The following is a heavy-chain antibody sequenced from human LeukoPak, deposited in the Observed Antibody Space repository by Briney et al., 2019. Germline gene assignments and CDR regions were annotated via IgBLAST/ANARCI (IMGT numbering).Heavy chain of an antibody. CDR2: IYTSGST. J-gene: IGHJ6*02. CDR1: GGSISSYY. CDR3: ARTNYYDSSGYSEVYYYGMDV. D-gene: IGHD3-22*01. Sequence: TASETLSLTCTVSGGSISSYYWSWIRQPAGKGLEWIGRIYTSGSTNYNPSLKSRVTMSVDTSKNQFSLKLSSVTAADTAVYYCARTNYYDSSGYSEVYYYGMDVWGQGTTVTVSS. V-gene: IGHV4-4*07.